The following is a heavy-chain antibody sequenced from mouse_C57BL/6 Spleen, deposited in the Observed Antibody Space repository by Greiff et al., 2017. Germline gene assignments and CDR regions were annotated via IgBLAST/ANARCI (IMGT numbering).Heavy chain of an antibody. Sequence: EVHLVESGGGLVKPGGSLKLSCAASGFTFSDYGMHWVRQAPEKGLEWVAYISSGSSTSYYADTVKGRFTISRDNAKNTLYLQMTSLRSEDTAMYYCARPALGRDWYFDVWGTGTTVTVSS. J-gene: IGHJ1*03. V-gene: IGHV5-17*01. D-gene: IGHD4-1*01. CDR3: ARPALGRDWYFDV. CDR2: ISSGSSTS. CDR1: GFTFSDYG.